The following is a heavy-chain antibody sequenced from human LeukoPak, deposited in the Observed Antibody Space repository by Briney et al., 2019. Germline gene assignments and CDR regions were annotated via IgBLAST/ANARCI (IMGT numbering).Heavy chain of an antibody. CDR2: INSDGSST. CDR3: ARRHDYGGNFPLDY. V-gene: IGHV3-74*01. CDR1: GFTFSSYS. Sequence: PGGSLRLSCAASGFTFSSYSMNWVRQAPGKGLEWVSRINSDGSSTGYADSVKGRFTISRDNAKNTLYMQMNSLRAEDTAVYYCARRHDYGGNFPLDYWGQGTLVTVSS. D-gene: IGHD4-23*01. J-gene: IGHJ4*02.